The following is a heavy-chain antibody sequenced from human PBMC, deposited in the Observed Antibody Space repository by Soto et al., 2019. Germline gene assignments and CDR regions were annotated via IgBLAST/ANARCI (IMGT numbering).Heavy chain of an antibody. CDR3: AKSRYGYSSSLDAFDI. CDR1: GFTFSSYA. Sequence: EVQLLESGGGLVQPGGSLRLSCAASGFTFSSYAMSWVRQAPGKGLEWVSAISGSGGSTYYADSVKGRFTISRDNSKNTLYLQMNSLRAEDTAVYYCAKSRYGYSSSLDAFDIWGQGTMVTVSS. CDR2: ISGSGGST. D-gene: IGHD6-13*01. J-gene: IGHJ3*02. V-gene: IGHV3-23*01.